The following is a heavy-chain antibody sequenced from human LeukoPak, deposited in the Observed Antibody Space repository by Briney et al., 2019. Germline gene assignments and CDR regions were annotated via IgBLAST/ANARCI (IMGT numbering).Heavy chain of an antibody. Sequence: GGSLRLSCAASGFTFSSYGMHWVRQAPGKGLEWVAVISYDGSNKYYEDSVKGRFTISRDNSKNTLYLQMNSLRAEDTAVYYCAKDWQLVDYWGQGTLVTVSS. CDR1: GFTFSSYG. V-gene: IGHV3-30*18. D-gene: IGHD1-1*01. CDR3: AKDWQLVDY. CDR2: ISYDGSNK. J-gene: IGHJ4*02.